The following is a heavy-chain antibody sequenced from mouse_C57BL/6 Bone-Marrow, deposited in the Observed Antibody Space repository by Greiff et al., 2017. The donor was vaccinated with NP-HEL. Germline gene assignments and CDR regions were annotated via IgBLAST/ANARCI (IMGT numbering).Heavy chain of an antibody. CDR3: ARPALSHWYFDV. CDR1: GFTFSDYG. J-gene: IGHJ1*03. V-gene: IGHV5-17*01. Sequence: EVKVVESGGGLVKPGGSLKLSCAASGFTFSDYGMHWVRQAPEKGLEWVAYISSGSSTIYYADTVKGRFTISRDNAKNTLFLQMTSLRSEDTAMYYCARPALSHWYFDVWGTGTTVTVSS. CDR2: ISSGSSTI.